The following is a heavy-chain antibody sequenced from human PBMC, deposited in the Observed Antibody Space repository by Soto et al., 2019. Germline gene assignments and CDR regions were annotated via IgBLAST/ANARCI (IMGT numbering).Heavy chain of an antibody. CDR3: AKDLYSSCWSYDFDN. D-gene: IGHD3-22*01. J-gene: IGHJ4*02. V-gene: IGHV3-30*18. CDR1: GFTFSDYA. Sequence: GGSLRLSCAASGFTFSDYAIHWVRQAPGKGLEWVTLISYDGSDKYSADSVKGRFTISRDNSKNTVFLQMNSLRAEDTAVYYCAKDLYSSCWSYDFDNWGQGTLVTVSS. CDR2: ISYDGSDK.